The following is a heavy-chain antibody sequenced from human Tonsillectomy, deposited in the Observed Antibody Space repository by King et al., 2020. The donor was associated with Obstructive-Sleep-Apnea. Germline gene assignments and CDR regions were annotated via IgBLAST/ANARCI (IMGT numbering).Heavy chain of an antibody. CDR2: VYYRGST. CDR1: GGSVSSSSYY. J-gene: IGHJ3*02. V-gene: IGHV4-39*07. CDR3: ARDNGHDAFDI. Sequence: QLQESGQGLVKPSETLSLTCSVSGGSVSSSSYYWAWIRQPPGKGLEWIASVYYRGSTYYNPSRKSRVTISVDTSKNQFSLKLRSVTAADTAVYYCARDNGHDAFDIWGQGTMVTVSS. D-gene: IGHD4-17*01.